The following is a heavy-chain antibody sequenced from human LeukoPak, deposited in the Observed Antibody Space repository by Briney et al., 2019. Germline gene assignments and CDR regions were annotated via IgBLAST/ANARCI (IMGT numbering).Heavy chain of an antibody. CDR2: ISSSGSTI. J-gene: IGHJ5*02. V-gene: IGHV3-11*01. CDR1: GFTFSDYY. Sequence: GGSLRLSCAASGFTFSDYYMSWIRQAPGKGLEWVSYISSSGSTIYYADSVKGRFTISRDNAKNSLYLQMNSLRAEDTAVYYCARADEGHYDSSGYYYWFDPWGQGTLVTVSS. CDR3: ARADEGHYDSSGYYYWFDP. D-gene: IGHD3-22*01.